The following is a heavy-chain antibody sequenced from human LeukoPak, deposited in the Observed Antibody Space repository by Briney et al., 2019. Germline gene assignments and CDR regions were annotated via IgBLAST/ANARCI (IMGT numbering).Heavy chain of an antibody. D-gene: IGHD3-10*02. V-gene: IGHV3-48*03. Sequence: PGRSLRLSCAASGFTFSSYAMHWVRQAPGKGLEWVSYISSSGNTIYYTDSVKGRFTISRDNAKNSLYLQMNSLRAEDTAVYYCAELGITMIGGVWGKGTTVTISS. CDR3: AELGITMIGGV. CDR2: ISSSGNTI. J-gene: IGHJ6*04. CDR1: GFTFSSYA.